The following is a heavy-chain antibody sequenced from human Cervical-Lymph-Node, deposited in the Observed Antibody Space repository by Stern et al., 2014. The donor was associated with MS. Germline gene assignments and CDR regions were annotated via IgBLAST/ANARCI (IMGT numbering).Heavy chain of an antibody. CDR1: GGTFSSIE. CDR2: ISPLFGTT. J-gene: IGHJ4*02. D-gene: IGHD6-13*01. Sequence: VQLVESGAEVKQPGSSMKVSCKASGGTFSSIEISWVRQAPGQGLEWLGGISPLFGTTNYAQQVQGRGTIVADESTNTVNMELSRLRSEDTAVYYCVRDQGGIAASWGQGTLVTVSS. V-gene: IGHV1-69*01. CDR3: VRDQGGIAAS.